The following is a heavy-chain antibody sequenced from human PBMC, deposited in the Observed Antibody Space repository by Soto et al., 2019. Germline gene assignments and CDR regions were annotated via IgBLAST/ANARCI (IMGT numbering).Heavy chain of an antibody. CDR3: ARAPTTVTTAYYFDY. J-gene: IGHJ4*02. Sequence: QVQLVESGGGVVQPGRSLRLSCAASGFTFSSYAMHWVRQAPGKGLEWVAVISYDGNNKYYADSVKGRFTISRDNSKNTLELQINSLRAADTAVYYCARAPTTVTTAYYFDYWGQGTLVTVSS. D-gene: IGHD4-17*01. CDR1: GFTFSSYA. V-gene: IGHV3-30-3*01. CDR2: ISYDGNNK.